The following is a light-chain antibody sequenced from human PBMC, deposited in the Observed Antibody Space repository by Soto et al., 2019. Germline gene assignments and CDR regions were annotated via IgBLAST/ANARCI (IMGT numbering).Light chain of an antibody. Sequence: EIVMTQSPATLSASPGERATLSCRASESVSSHLAWYQQKPGQAPSLLIYGASTRASGVPARFSGSGSGTDFTLTITSLQSEDVAVYYCQHYDNWPRWAFGQGTKVDIK. CDR1: ESVSSH. CDR3: QHYDNWPRWA. J-gene: IGKJ1*01. CDR2: GAS. V-gene: IGKV3-15*01.